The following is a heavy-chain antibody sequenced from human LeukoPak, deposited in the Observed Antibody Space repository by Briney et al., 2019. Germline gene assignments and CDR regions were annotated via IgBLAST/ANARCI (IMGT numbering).Heavy chain of an antibody. CDR3: TKGGRYTYSFDY. V-gene: IGHV3-23*01. Sequence: GGSLRLSCAASGFTFSSYAMSWVRQAPGKGLEWVSAISGSGGSTYYADPVKGRFTISRDNSKNTLYLQMNSLRAEDTAVYYCTKGGRYTYSFDYWGQGTLVTVSS. CDR2: ISGSGGST. D-gene: IGHD1-26*01. CDR1: GFTFSSYA. J-gene: IGHJ4*02.